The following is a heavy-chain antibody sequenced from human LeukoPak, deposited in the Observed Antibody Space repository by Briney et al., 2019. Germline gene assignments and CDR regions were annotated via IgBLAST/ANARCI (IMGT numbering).Heavy chain of an antibody. J-gene: IGHJ6*03. Sequence: ASVKVSCKASGYTFTSYGISWVRQAPGQGLEWMGWISAYNGNTNYAQKLQGRVTMTTDTSTSTAYMELRSLRSEDTAVYYCARGALSRSLTGDLHYYMDVWGKGTTVSVSS. CDR2: ISAYNGNT. CDR3: ARGALSRSLTGDLHYYMDV. CDR1: GYTFTSYG. D-gene: IGHD7-27*01. V-gene: IGHV1-18*01.